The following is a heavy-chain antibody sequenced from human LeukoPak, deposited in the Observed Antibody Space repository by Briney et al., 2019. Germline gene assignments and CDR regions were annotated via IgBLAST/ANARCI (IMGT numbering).Heavy chain of an antibody. Sequence: GGSLRLSCAASGFTFDDYAMHWVRQAPGKGLEWVSGISWNSGSIGYADSVKGRFTISRDNAKNSLYLQMNSLRAEDTAVYYCARDLVGRAMGTYYYGMDVWGQGTTVTVSS. V-gene: IGHV3-9*01. D-gene: IGHD2-2*01. J-gene: IGHJ6*02. CDR2: ISWNSGSI. CDR1: GFTFDDYA. CDR3: ARDLVGRAMGTYYYGMDV.